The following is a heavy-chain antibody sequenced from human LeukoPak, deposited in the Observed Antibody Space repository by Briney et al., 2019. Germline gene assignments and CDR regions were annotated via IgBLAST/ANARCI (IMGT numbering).Heavy chain of an antibody. CDR3: ATLTTVVTAYYFDY. V-gene: IGHV4-4*09. CDR2: IYHSGSI. D-gene: IGHD4-23*01. Sequence: SETLSLTCTVSGGSISSYYWSWIRQPPGKGLEWIGYIYHSGSIDYNPSLKSRVTISVDTSKSQFSLKLTSVIAADTAVYYCATLTTVVTAYYFDYWGQGTLVTVSS. CDR1: GGSISSYY. J-gene: IGHJ4*02.